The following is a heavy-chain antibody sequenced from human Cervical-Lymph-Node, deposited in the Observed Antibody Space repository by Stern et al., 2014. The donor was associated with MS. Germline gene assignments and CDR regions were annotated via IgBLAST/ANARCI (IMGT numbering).Heavy chain of an antibody. CDR3: ARELRSLDY. V-gene: IGHV3-33*01. J-gene: IGHJ4*02. D-gene: IGHD4-17*01. Sequence: MQLVESGGGVVQPGRSLRLSCAASGFTFSSYGMHWVRQAPGKGLEWVAVIWYDGSNKYYADSVKGRFTIYRDNSKNTLYLQMNSLRAEDTAVYYCARELRSLDYWGQGTLVTVSS. CDR1: GFTFSSYG. CDR2: IWYDGSNK.